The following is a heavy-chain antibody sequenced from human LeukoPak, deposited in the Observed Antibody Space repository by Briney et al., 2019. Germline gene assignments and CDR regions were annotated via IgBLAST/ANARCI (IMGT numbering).Heavy chain of an antibody. V-gene: IGHV4-39*07. J-gene: IGHJ4*02. CDR1: GGSISSSSYY. Sequence: SETLSLTCTVSGGSISSSSYYWGWIRQPPGKGLEWIGSIYYSGSTYYNPSLKSRVTISVDTSKNQFSLKLSSVTAADTAVYYSARGLYYDSSGYRYWGQGTLVTVSS. D-gene: IGHD3-22*01. CDR3: ARGLYYDSSGYRY. CDR2: IYYSGST.